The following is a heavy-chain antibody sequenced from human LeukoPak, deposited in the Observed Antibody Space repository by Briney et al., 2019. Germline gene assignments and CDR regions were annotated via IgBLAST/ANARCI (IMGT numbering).Heavy chain of an antibody. Sequence: GGSLRLSCAASGFTFSSYEMNWVRQAPGKGLEWVSYISGSGSTIYYADSVRGRFTISRDNAKNSLYLQMNSLRAEDTAVYYCARAAATGTEMLLGYWGQGILVTVPS. CDR3: ARAAATGTEMLLGY. CDR1: GFTFSSYE. CDR2: ISGSGSTI. V-gene: IGHV3-48*03. J-gene: IGHJ4*02. D-gene: IGHD1-1*01.